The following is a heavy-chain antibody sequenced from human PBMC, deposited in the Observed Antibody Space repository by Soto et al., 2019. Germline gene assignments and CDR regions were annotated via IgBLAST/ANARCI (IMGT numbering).Heavy chain of an antibody. CDR2: ISYDGSNK. Sequence: GGSLRLSCAASGFTFSSYAMHWVRQAPGKGLEWVAVISYDGSNKYYADSVKGRFTISRDNSKNTLYLQMNSLRAEDTAVYYCARDQQARGGGYYDFWSGYVGGMDVWGQGTTVTVSS. J-gene: IGHJ6*02. V-gene: IGHV3-30-3*01. CDR3: ARDQQARGGGYYDFWSGYVGGMDV. CDR1: GFTFSSYA. D-gene: IGHD3-3*01.